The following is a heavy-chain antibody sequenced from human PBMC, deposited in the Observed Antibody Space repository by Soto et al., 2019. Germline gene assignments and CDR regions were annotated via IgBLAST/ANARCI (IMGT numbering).Heavy chain of an antibody. CDR2: ISSYNGNT. Sequence: QVQLVQSGAEVKKPGASVKVSCKTSGYTFTNYGISWVRQAPGQGLEWMGWISSYNGNTNYAQKLQGRGTMTTDTSTSTAYMELRSLRSDDTAVYYCARDRTHYYYVDYWGQGTLVTVSS. V-gene: IGHV1-18*01. D-gene: IGHD1-7*01. CDR3: ARDRTHYYYVDY. J-gene: IGHJ4*02. CDR1: GYTFTNYG.